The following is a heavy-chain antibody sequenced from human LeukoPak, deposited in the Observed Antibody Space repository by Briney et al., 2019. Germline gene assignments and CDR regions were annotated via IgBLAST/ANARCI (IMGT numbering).Heavy chain of an antibody. CDR3: ARFPVVMLRGVHLTKFYFDY. J-gene: IGHJ4*02. Sequence: SETLSLTCTVSGASVSNNNYYWGWIRQSPGKGLEWIASIYYSGSTYYNPSLKSRVTISVDTSRNQFSLKLSSVTAADTAVYYCARFPVVMLRGVHLTKFYFDYWGQGALVTVSS. V-gene: IGHV4-39*07. D-gene: IGHD3-10*01. CDR1: GASVSNNNYY. CDR2: IYYSGST.